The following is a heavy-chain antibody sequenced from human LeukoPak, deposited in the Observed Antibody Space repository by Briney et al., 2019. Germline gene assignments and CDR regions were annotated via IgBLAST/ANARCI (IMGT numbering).Heavy chain of an antibody. CDR1: GDSFSSHY. CDR3: ARDLVTVTKGFDI. J-gene: IGHJ3*02. Sequence: PSDTLSLTCAASGDSFSSHYWTWIRQSPGTGLEWIGYISHIGRTNYNPSLKSRVTISIDTSKNQFSLKLRSVTAADTAVYYCARDLVTVTKGFDIWGQGTMVSVSS. CDR2: ISHIGRT. D-gene: IGHD4-17*01. V-gene: IGHV4-59*11.